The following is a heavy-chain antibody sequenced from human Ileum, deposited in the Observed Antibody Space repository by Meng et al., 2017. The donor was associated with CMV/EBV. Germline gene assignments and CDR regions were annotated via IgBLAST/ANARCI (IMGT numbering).Heavy chain of an antibody. Sequence: VQLVQSGSELREPGAPVKSSCKTSGYSFITYGINWVRQAPGQRLEWMGWINTNTGNPTYAQDFTGRFVFSLDTSVSTTYLQINSLRTEDSAVYYCTRGDGDHSSKFDYWGQGTLVTVSS. V-gene: IGHV7-4-1*02. CDR2: INTNTGNP. CDR1: GYSFITYG. D-gene: IGHD5-24*01. CDR3: TRGDGDHSSKFDY. J-gene: IGHJ4*02.